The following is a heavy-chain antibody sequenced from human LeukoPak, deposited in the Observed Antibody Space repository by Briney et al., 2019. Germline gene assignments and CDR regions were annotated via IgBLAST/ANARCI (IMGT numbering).Heavy chain of an antibody. D-gene: IGHD5-18*01. J-gene: IGHJ3*02. CDR2: ISYDGSNK. Sequence: GRSLRLSCAASGFTFSSYGMHWVRQAPGKGLEWVAVISYDGSNKYYADSVKGRFTISRDNSKNTLYLQMNCLRAEDTAVYYCAILDTAMGDHDAFDIWGQGTMVTVSS. CDR3: AILDTAMGDHDAFDI. CDR1: GFTFSSYG. V-gene: IGHV3-30*03.